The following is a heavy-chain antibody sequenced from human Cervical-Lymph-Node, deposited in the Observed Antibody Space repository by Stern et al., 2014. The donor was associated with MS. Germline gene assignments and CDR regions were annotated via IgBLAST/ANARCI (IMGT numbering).Heavy chain of an antibody. CDR2: VVVGRGNP. J-gene: IGHJ3*02. CDR3: AAEPMYYSDSVGAFDI. CDR1: GFTFTSSA. Sequence: QLVASGPEVKQPGTSVKVSCKASGFTFTSSAVQWVRPARGKRLALLGMVVVGRGNPNYAPKFPGQVTITRDMSTSTAYMELSSLRSEDTAVYYCAAEPMYYSDSVGAFDIWGQGTMVTVSS. V-gene: IGHV1-58*01. D-gene: IGHD3-22*01.